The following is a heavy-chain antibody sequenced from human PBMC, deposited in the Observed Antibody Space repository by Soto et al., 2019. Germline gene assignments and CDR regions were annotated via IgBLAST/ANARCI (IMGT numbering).Heavy chain of an antibody. CDR3: ARGRSPRGIAVAGTRHYFDY. J-gene: IGHJ4*02. V-gene: IGHV3-21*01. Sequence: EVQLVESGGGLVKPGGSLRLSCAASGFTFSSYSMNWVRQAPGKGLEWVSSISSSSSYIYYADSVKGRFTISRDNAKNSLYLQMNSLRAEDTAVYYCARGRSPRGIAVAGTRHYFDYWGQGTLVTVSS. CDR1: GFTFSSYS. CDR2: ISSSSSYI. D-gene: IGHD6-19*01.